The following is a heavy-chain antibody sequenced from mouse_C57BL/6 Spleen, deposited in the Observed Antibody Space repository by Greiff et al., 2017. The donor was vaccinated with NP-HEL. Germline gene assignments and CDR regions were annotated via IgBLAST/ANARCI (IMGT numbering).Heavy chain of an antibody. Sequence: EVQLQQSGAELVKPGASVKLSCTASGFNIQAYYLHWVKQRPEQGLAWIGRIDPAAGETKYAPKFQGKATITADTSSNTAYLQLSSLTSEDTAVYYCASSAWFAYWGQGTLVTVSA. CDR1: GFNIQAYY. CDR3: ASSAWFAY. J-gene: IGHJ3*01. CDR2: IDPAAGET. V-gene: IGHV14-2*01.